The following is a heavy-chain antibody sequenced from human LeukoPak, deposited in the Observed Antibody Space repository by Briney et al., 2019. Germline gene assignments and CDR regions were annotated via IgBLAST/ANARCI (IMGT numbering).Heavy chain of an antibody. J-gene: IGHJ4*02. V-gene: IGHV3-30*04. CDR2: ISYDGSNK. CDR3: ARGTDILTGYYSVSYFDY. Sequence: QPGRSLRLSCAASGFTFSSYAMHWVRQAPGKGLEWVAVISYDGSNKYYADSVKGRFTISRDNSKNTLYLQMNSLRAEDTAEYYCARGTDILTGYYSVSYFDYWGQGTLVTVSS. CDR1: GFTFSSYA. D-gene: IGHD3-9*01.